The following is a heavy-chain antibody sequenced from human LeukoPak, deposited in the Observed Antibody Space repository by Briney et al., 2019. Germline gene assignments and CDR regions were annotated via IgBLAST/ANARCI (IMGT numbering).Heavy chain of an antibody. CDR1: GFTFRSYG. CDR3: AKDPTHFRVWDDYDNTRLNY. D-gene: IGHD3-22*01. V-gene: IGHV3-30*02. CDR2: IRYDGNNK. J-gene: IGHJ4*02. Sequence: GGSLRLSCAASGFTFRSYGMHWVRQAPGKGLEWVAFIRYDGNNKYYADSVKGRFTISRDNSKNTVYLQMNSLGAEDTAVYYCAKDPTHFRVWDDYDNTRLNYWGQGTLVTVSS.